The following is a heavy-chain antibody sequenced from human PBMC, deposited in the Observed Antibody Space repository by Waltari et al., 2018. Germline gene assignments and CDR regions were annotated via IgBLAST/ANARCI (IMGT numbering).Heavy chain of an antibody. Sequence: QVQLQQWGAGLLKPSETLSLTCAVYGGSFSGYYWSWIRQPPGKGLEWIGEINHSGSTNYNPSLKSRVTISVDTSKNQFSLKLSSVTAADTAVYYCARGQYSSRHWDYWGQGTLVTVSS. J-gene: IGHJ4*02. CDR3: ARGQYSSRHWDY. V-gene: IGHV4-34*01. CDR2: INHSGST. CDR1: GGSFSGYY. D-gene: IGHD6-6*01.